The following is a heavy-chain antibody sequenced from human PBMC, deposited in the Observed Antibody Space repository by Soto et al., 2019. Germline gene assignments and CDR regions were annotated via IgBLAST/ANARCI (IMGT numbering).Heavy chain of an antibody. Sequence: SETLSLTCTVSGGSISSYYWSWIRXXXWKGLEWIGYIYYSGSTNCNPSLKSRVTISVDTSKNQFSLKLSSVTAADAAFYYCARASNKRGNSYGPDYWGQGTLVTVS. CDR3: ARASNKRGNSYGPDY. J-gene: IGHJ4*02. D-gene: IGHD5-18*01. V-gene: IGHV4-59*12. CDR2: IYYSGST. CDR1: GGSISSYY.